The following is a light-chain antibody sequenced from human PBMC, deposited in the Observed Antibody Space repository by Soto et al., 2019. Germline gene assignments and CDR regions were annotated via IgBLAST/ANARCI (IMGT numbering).Light chain of an antibody. J-gene: IGLJ1*01. CDR1: SSDVGSYNL. V-gene: IGLV2-23*01. CDR3: CSYAGSSTPYV. Sequence: SVLKQPASVSGSPRQSLTISCTGTSSDVGSYNLVSWYQQHPGKAPKLMIYEGSKRPSGVSNRFSGSKSGNTASLTISGLQAEDEADYYCCSYAGSSTPYVFGTGTKVTV. CDR2: EGS.